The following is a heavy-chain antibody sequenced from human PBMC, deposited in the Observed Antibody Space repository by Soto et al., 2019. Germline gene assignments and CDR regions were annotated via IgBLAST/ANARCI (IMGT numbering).Heavy chain of an antibody. D-gene: IGHD5-18*01. CDR3: AREKGRGYSYGQTNWFDP. J-gene: IGHJ5*02. Sequence: QVQLQQWGAGLLKPSETLSLTCAVYGGSFSGYYWSWIRQPPGKGLEWIGEINHSGSTNYNPSLKSRVTISVETSKTQFSLKLSSVTTADTAVYYCAREKGRGYSYGQTNWFDPWGQGTLVTVSS. CDR1: GGSFSGYY. V-gene: IGHV4-34*01. CDR2: INHSGST.